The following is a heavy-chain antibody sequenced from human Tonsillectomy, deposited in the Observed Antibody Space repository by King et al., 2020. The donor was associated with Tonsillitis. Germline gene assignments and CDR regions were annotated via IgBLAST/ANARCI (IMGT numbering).Heavy chain of an antibody. CDR3: ASPGGTFDI. D-gene: IGHD1-1*01. J-gene: IGHJ3*02. Sequence: QLVQSGGGVVQPGVSLRLSCAASGFTFSSYGMHLVRQAPGKGLEWEAVIWFDGSNKYYADPVKGRFTISRDNYKNTLYLKMNSLRAEDTAVYYCASPGGTFDIWGQGTMVTVSS. CDR1: GFTFSSYG. V-gene: IGHV3-33*01. CDR2: IWFDGSNK.